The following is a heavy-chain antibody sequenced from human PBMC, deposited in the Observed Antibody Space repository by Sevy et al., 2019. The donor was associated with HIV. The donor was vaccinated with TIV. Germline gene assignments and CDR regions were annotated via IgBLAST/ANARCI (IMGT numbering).Heavy chain of an antibody. J-gene: IGHJ2*01. CDR3: ARDMSYYDSIGNDDWYFDL. V-gene: IGHV3-21*01. CDR2: IGSTGDYI. D-gene: IGHD3-22*01. Sequence: GESLKISCAASGFTFISYSMNWVRQAPGKGLEWVASIGSTGDYIYYADSMKGRFTISRDNAKKSLYLQMKSLIAEDTDVFYCARDMSYYDSIGNDDWYFDLWGRGTLVTVSS. CDR1: GFTFISYS.